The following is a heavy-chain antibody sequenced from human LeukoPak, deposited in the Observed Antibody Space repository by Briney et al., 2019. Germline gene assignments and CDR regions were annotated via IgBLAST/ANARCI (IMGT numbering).Heavy chain of an antibody. D-gene: IGHD3-10*01. V-gene: IGHV3-66*01. CDR3: ARTGLNGSGSYEDY. CDR2: IYSGGST. J-gene: IGHJ4*02. Sequence: GGSLRLSCAASGFTFSSYEMNWVRQAPGKGLEWVSVIYSGGSTYYADSVKGRFTISRDNSKNTLYLQMNSLRAEDTAVYYCARTGLNGSGSYEDYWGQGTLVTVSS. CDR1: GFTFSSYE.